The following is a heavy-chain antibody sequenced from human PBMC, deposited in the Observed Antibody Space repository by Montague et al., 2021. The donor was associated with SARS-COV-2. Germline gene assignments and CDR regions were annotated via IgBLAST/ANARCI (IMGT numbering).Heavy chain of an antibody. D-gene: IGHD2-2*01. J-gene: IGHJ6*03. CDR3: ARARQDVVVPTLGIGAYYYYYYMDV. CDR1: GGSFSGYY. V-gene: IGHV4-34*01. Sequence: SETLSLTCAVYGGSFSGYYWSWIRQPPGKGLEWIGEINHSGSTNYIPSLKSRVTISVDTSKNQFSLKLSSVTAADTAVYYCARARQDVVVPTLGIGAYYYYYYMDVWGKGTTVTVSS. CDR2: INHSGST.